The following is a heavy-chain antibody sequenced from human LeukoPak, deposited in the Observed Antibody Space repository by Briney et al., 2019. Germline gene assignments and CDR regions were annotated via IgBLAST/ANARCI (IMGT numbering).Heavy chain of an antibody. CDR3: ARGRIL. CDR2: INHSGNS. CDR1: GGSFSGYC. Sequence: PSETLSLTCSVYGGSFSGYCWRWIRQPPGKGLEWIGEINHSGNSNYNPSLKSRVTISVDTSKKQFSLKLNSVTAADTGVYCCARGRILWGQGTVVSVSS. V-gene: IGHV4-34*01. J-gene: IGHJ4*02.